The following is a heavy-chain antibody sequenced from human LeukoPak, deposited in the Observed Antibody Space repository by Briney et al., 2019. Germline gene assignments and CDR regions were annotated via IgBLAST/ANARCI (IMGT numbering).Heavy chain of an antibody. D-gene: IGHD4-17*01. CDR1: GFTFSSYA. J-gene: IGHJ4*02. CDR3: AREGYGDLYFDY. V-gene: IGHV3-74*01. Sequence: GGSLRLSCAASGFTFSSYAMSWVRQAPGKGLVWVSRINSDGSSTTYADSVKGRFTISRDNAKNTLYLQMNSLRAEDTAVYYCAREGYGDLYFDYWGQGTLVTVSS. CDR2: INSDGSST.